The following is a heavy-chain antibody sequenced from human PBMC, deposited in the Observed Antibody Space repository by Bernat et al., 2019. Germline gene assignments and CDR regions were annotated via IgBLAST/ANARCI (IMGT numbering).Heavy chain of an antibody. CDR3: AKDSLYSSGWYGVGD. Sequence: QVHLVESGGGVVQPGRSLRLSCAASGFTFSSFGMHWVRQAPGKGLEWVAAISHDRNTLYYADSVKDRFTISTDDSKNTLYLQLDSLRAEDTAMYYCAKDSLYSSGWYGVGDWGQGTLVTVAS. D-gene: IGHD6-19*01. CDR2: ISHDRNTL. J-gene: IGHJ4*02. CDR1: GFTFSSFG. V-gene: IGHV3-30*18.